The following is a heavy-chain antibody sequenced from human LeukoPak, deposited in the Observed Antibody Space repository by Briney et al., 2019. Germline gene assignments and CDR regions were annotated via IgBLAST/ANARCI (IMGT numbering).Heavy chain of an antibody. Sequence: PGGSLRLSCAASGFTFSSYGMHWVRQAPGKGLEWVAVIWYDGSNKYYADSVKGRFTISRDNPKNTLYLQMNSLRAEDTAVYYCARERDDYGDPNWFDPWGQGTLVTVSS. J-gene: IGHJ5*02. CDR3: ARERDDYGDPNWFDP. V-gene: IGHV3-33*01. CDR2: IWYDGSNK. CDR1: GFTFSSYG. D-gene: IGHD4-17*01.